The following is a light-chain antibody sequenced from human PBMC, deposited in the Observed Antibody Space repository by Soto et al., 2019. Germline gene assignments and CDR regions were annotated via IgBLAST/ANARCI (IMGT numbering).Light chain of an antibody. V-gene: IGKV3-20*01. CDR2: AVS. CDR1: RSVSSNY. CDR3: QQYRPSPAIS. J-gene: IGKJ5*01. Sequence: VLTQSLGTLSLSPGERATLPCRASRSVSSNYLGWYQQKPGQAPRLLIYAVSTRATGIPDRFSGSGSGTDFTLTISRLEPEDSALYFCQQYRPSPAISFGQGTRLEIK.